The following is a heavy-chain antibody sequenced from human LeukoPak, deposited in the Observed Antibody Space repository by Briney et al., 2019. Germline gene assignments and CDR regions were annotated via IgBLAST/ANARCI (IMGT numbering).Heavy chain of an antibody. V-gene: IGHV1-8*01. CDR1: GYTFTNYY. CDR3: TRPGSSSWCAFDY. CDR2: MNPAGEDA. Sequence: ASVKVSCKASGYTFTNYYISWVRQATGQGLEWMGWMNPAGEDAGYAQKLQGRMTLTRDTSVSTVYMELSSLRSEDTAVYYCTRPGSSSWCAFDYWGQGTLVTVSS. D-gene: IGHD6-13*01. J-gene: IGHJ4*02.